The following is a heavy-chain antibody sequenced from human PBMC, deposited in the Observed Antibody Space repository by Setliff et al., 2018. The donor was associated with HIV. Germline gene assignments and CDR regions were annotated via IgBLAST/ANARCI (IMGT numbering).Heavy chain of an antibody. CDR1: GGTFSDYS. D-gene: IGHD2-8*02. J-gene: IGHJ6*03. CDR2: IHHSGRA. Sequence: SETLSLTCAVYGGTFSDYSWTWIRRPPGKGLEWIGEIHHSGRAEYNPSLTSRISMSVDSSKNQFSLRMSSVAAADTAVYYCARGRCTGGTCSGRYSYLRIDVWGKGTTVTVSS. V-gene: IGHV4-34*01. CDR3: ARGRCTGGTCSGRYSYLRIDV.